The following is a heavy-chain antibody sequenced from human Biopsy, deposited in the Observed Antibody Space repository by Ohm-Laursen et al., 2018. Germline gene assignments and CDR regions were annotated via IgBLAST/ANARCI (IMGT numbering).Heavy chain of an antibody. CDR3: GNEVHGRDY. D-gene: IGHD2-15*01. J-gene: IGHJ4*02. CDR1: GGSLSGYY. Sequence: SQTLSLTCAVYGGSLSGYYWSWIRQPPGKGLEWIGQINQSGRTNYNPPLKSRVNISADKSNNQFSLKLTSVTSADTAVYFCGNEVHGRDYWGLGALVTASS. V-gene: IGHV4-34*01. CDR2: INQSGRT.